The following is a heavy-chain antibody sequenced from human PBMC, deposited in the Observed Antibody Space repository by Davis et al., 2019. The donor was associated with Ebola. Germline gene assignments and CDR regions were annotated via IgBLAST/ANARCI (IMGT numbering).Heavy chain of an antibody. CDR2: INAGNGNT. J-gene: IGHJ5*02. Sequence: AASVKVSCKASGYTFTSYAMHWVRQAPGQRLEWMGWINAGNGNTKYSQKFQGRVTITRDTSASTAYMELSSLRSEDTAVYYCARGRITGNPNWFDPWGQGTLVTVSS. CDR3: ARGRITGNPNWFDP. D-gene: IGHD1-20*01. V-gene: IGHV1-3*01. CDR1: GYTFTSYA.